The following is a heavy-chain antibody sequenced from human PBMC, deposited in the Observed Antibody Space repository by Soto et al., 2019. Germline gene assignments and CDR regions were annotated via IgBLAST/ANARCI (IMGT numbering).Heavy chain of an antibody. CDR1: GFSFSSYA. CDR2: ISGSGGNT. CDR3: AKIPHGGDAFDI. V-gene: IGHV3-23*01. J-gene: IGHJ3*02. D-gene: IGHD2-21*01. Sequence: EVQLLESGGGLVQPGGSLRLSCAASGFSFSSYAMSWVRQVSGKGLEWVSAISGSGGNTYYADSVKGRFTISRDNSKNTLYVQMNSLSAEDTAVYYCAKIPHGGDAFDIWCKGTKVSVSS.